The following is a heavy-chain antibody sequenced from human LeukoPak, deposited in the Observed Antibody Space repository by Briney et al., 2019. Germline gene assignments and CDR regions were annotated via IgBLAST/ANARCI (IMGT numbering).Heavy chain of an antibody. D-gene: IGHD3-22*01. CDR3: AREWDYESGGSSNALDY. V-gene: IGHV3-48*02. Sequence: LTGGSLRLSCAASGFIFGSYRMTWVRQAPGKGLEWLSYISRTSSTIYYADSVKGRFTISRDNGKNSMYLQMNNLRDEDTAVYYCAREWDYESGGSSNALDYWGRGTLVAVSS. CDR1: GFIFGSYR. CDR2: ISRTSSTI. J-gene: IGHJ4*02.